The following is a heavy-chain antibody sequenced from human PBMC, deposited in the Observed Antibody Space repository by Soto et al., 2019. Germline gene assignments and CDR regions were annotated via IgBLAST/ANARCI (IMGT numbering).Heavy chain of an antibody. D-gene: IGHD3-3*01. CDR2: IWYDGSNK. V-gene: IGHV3-33*01. CDR3: ARDYYDFWSGYYTGYGMDV. J-gene: IGHJ6*02. CDR1: GFTFSSYG. Sequence: GGSLRLSCAASGFTFSSYGMHWVRQAPGKGLEWVAVIWYDGSNKYYADSVKGRFTISRDNSKNTLYLQMNSLRAEDTAAYYCARDYYDFWSGYYTGYGMDVWGQGTTVTVSS.